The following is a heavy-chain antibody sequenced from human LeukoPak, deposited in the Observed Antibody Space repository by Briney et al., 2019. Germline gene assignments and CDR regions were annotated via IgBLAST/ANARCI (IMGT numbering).Heavy chain of an antibody. CDR1: GGSISSSSYY. CDR2: IYYSGST. D-gene: IGHD3-16*01. V-gene: IGHV4-39*07. CDR3: ARGPEGGFDY. Sequence: SETLSLTCTVSGGSISSSSYYWGWIRQPPGKGLEWIGSIYYSGSTYYNPSLKSRVTISVDTSKNRFSLKLSSVTAADTAVYYCARGPEGGFDYWGQGTLVTVSS. J-gene: IGHJ4*02.